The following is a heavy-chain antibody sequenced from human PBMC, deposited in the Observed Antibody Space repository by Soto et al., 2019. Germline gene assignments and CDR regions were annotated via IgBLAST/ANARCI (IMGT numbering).Heavy chain of an antibody. J-gene: IGHJ3*02. Sequence: ASVKVSCTASGYTFTSYGISWVRQAPGQGLEWMGWISAYNGNTNYAQKLQGRVTLTTDTSTSTAYMELRSLRSDDTAVYYCARLDLLGYCSGGSCFLHAFDIWGQGTMVTVSS. CDR1: GYTFTSYG. CDR3: ARLDLLGYCSGGSCFLHAFDI. V-gene: IGHV1-18*01. D-gene: IGHD2-15*01. CDR2: ISAYNGNT.